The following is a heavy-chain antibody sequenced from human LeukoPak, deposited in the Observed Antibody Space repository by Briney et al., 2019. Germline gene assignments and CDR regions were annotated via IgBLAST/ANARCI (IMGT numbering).Heavy chain of an antibody. CDR2: IYSGGST. CDR1: GFTVSSNY. CDR3: ASPFRDYGDYVPPGY. J-gene: IGHJ4*02. V-gene: IGHV3-53*01. D-gene: IGHD4-17*01. Sequence: GGSLRLSCAASGFTVSSNYMSWVRQAPGKGLEWVSVIYSGGSTYYADSVKGRFTISRDNSKNTLYLQMNSLRAEDTAVYYCASPFRDYGDYVPPGYWGQGTLVTVSS.